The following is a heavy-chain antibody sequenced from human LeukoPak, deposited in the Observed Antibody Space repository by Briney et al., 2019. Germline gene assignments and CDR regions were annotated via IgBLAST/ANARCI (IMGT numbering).Heavy chain of an antibody. D-gene: IGHD6-19*01. CDR1: GFTVSSNY. V-gene: IGHV3-66*01. CDR2: IYSGGDT. Sequence: GGSLRLSCAASGFTVSSNYMGWVRQAPGKGLEWVSVIYSGGDTYYADSVKGRFIISRDNSKNMIYLEMSSLKAEDTAVYYCAKERSLEIAVAGTIFDYWGQGTLVTVSS. J-gene: IGHJ4*02. CDR3: AKERSLEIAVAGTIFDY.